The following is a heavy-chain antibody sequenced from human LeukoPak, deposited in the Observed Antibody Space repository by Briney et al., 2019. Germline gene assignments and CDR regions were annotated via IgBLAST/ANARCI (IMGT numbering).Heavy chain of an antibody. CDR1: GFSFSNYW. J-gene: IGHJ4*02. V-gene: IGHV3-7*01. CDR3: ARDGRPLDY. D-gene: IGHD2-15*01. CDR2: MNIDGSER. Sequence: GGSLRLSCAASGFSFSNYWMGWVRQAPGKRPEWVANMNIDGSERYYADSVKGRFTISRDNARNSVFLQMSGLRVEDTAVYYCARDGRPLDYWGQGTLVTVSS.